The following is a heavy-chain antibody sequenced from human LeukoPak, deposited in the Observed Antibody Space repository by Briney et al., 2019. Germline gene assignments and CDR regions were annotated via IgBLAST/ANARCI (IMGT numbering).Heavy chain of an antibody. V-gene: IGHV4-34*09. CDR3: ARGYYYDTTGYVEYFQN. Sequence: SETLSLTCAVYGGSFSGYYWSWIRQPPGKGLEWIGEINHSGSTNYNPSLKSRLTISVDTSKNQFSLKLSSVTAADAAVYYCARGYYYDTTGYVEYFQNWGQGTLVTVSS. CDR2: INHSGST. J-gene: IGHJ1*01. CDR1: GGSFSGYY. D-gene: IGHD3-22*01.